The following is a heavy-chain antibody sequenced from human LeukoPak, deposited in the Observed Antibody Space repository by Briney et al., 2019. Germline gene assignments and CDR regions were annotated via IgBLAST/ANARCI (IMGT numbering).Heavy chain of an antibody. CDR1: GGSIRNSSFY. CDR2: IYSTGTT. V-gene: IGHV4-39*01. Sequence: SPSETLSLTCAVSGGSIRNSSFYWGWIRQPPGKGLEWIASIYSTGTTYYNPSIKSRITIFVDTSKNQVSLKLRSVTAADTAVYYCARQLGYCSAGSCTDPGSKDYWGQGTLVTVSS. CDR3: ARQLGYCSAGSCTDPGSKDY. J-gene: IGHJ4*02. D-gene: IGHD2-15*01.